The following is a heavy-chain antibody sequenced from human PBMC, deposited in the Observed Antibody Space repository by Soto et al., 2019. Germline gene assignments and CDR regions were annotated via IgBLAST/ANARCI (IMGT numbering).Heavy chain of an antibody. CDR3: ARRACSGGSCYSLGDYYYGMDV. J-gene: IGHJ6*02. Sequence: SETLSLTCTVSGGSISSYYWSWIRQPPGKGLEWIGYVYYSGSTNYNPSLKSRVTISVDTSKNQFSLKLSSVTAADTAVYYCARRACSGGSCYSLGDYYYGMDVWGQGTTVTVSS. D-gene: IGHD2-15*01. V-gene: IGHV4-59*01. CDR1: GGSISSYY. CDR2: VYYSGST.